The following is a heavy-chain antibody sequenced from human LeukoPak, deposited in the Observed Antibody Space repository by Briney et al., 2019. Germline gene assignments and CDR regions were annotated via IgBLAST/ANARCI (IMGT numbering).Heavy chain of an antibody. D-gene: IGHD6-13*01. CDR2: FDPEDGET. Sequence: ASVKVSCKVSGYTLTELSMHWVRQAPGKGLEWMGGFDPEDGETIYAQKFQGRVTMTEDTSTDTAYMELSSLRSEDTAVYYRATLRSYWYSSSWYVAFDIWGQGTMVTVSS. CDR1: GYTLTELS. V-gene: IGHV1-24*01. J-gene: IGHJ3*02. CDR3: ATLRSYWYSSSWYVAFDI.